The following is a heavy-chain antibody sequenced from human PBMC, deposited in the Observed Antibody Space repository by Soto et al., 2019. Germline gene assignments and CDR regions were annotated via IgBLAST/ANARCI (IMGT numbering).Heavy chain of an antibody. CDR2: IIPIFGTA. J-gene: IGHJ6*02. V-gene: IGHV1-69*01. D-gene: IGHD2-15*01. Sequence: QVQLVQSGAEVKKPGSSVKVSCKAPGGTFSSYAISWVRQAPGQGLEWMGGIIPIFGTANYAQKFQGTVTITADESTSTGYMKLSSLRSEDTAVYYCARSQGGSSSLDIYYYYYYGMDVWGQGTTVSVSS. CDR1: GGTFSSYA. CDR3: ARSQGGSSSLDIYYYYYYGMDV.